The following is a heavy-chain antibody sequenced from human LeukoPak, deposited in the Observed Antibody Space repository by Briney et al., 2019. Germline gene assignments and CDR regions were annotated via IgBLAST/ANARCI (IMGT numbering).Heavy chain of an antibody. V-gene: IGHV1-69*04. Sequence: IIPILGIANYAQKFQGTVTITADKSTSTAYMELSSLRSEDTAVYYCARDRTTYDSSPSPDYWGQGTLVTVSS. J-gene: IGHJ4*02. D-gene: IGHD3-22*01. CDR2: IIPILGIA. CDR3: ARDRTTYDSSPSPDY.